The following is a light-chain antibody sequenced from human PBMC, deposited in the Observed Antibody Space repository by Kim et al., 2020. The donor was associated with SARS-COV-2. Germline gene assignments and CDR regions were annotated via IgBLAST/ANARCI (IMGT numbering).Light chain of an antibody. J-gene: IGLJ1*01. Sequence: QSVTVSCTGTSSDVGGYNYVSWYQPYPGKAPKLIIYEVSKRPSGVPDRFSGSKSDNTASLTVSGLQAEDEADYFCSSYGGTNNYYVFGTGTKVTVL. CDR1: SSDVGGYNY. V-gene: IGLV2-8*01. CDR3: SSYGGTNNYYV. CDR2: EVS.